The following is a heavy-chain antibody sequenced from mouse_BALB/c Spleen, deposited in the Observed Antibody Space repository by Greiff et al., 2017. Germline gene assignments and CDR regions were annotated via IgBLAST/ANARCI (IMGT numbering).Heavy chain of an antibody. CDR2: IDPSDSET. CDR3: ARSGYDYGYAMDY. V-gene: IGHV1-69*02. J-gene: IGHJ4*01. D-gene: IGHD2-4*01. Sequence: VQLQQPGAELVKPGAPVKLSCKASGYTFTSYWMNWVKQRPGRGLEWIGRIDPSDSETHYNQKFKDKATLTVDKSSSTAYIQLSSLTSEDSAVYDCARSGYDYGYAMDYWGQGTSVTVSS. CDR1: GYTFTSYW.